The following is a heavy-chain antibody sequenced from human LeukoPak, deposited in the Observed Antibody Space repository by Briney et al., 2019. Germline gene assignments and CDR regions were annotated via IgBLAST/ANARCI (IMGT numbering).Heavy chain of an antibody. J-gene: IGHJ3*02. CDR2: INPSGGST. CDR3: ARDRLWCYDSSGSDAFDI. D-gene: IGHD3-22*01. Sequence: ASVKVSCKASGYTFTSYYMHWVRQAPGQGLEWMGIINPSGGSTSYAQKFQGRVTMTRDTSTSTVYMELSSLRSEDTAVYYCARDRLWCYDSSGSDAFDIWGQGTMVTVSS. CDR1: GYTFTSYY. V-gene: IGHV1-46*01.